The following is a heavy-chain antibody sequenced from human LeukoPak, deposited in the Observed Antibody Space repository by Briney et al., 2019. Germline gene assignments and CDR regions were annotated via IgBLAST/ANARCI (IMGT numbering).Heavy chain of an antibody. CDR1: GYTFTSYG. CDR3: ARDLGITMIPEGFDI. V-gene: IGHV1-18*01. CDR2: ISAYNGNT. J-gene: IGHJ3*02. D-gene: IGHD3-22*01. Sequence: GASVKVSCKASGYTFTSYGISWVRQAPGQGLEWMGWISAYNGNTNYAQELQGRVTMTTDTSTSTAYMELRSLRSDDTAVYYCARDLGITMIPEGFDIWGQGTMVTVSS.